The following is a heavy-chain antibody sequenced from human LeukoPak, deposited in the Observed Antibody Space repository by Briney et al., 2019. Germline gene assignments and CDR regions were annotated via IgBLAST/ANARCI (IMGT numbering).Heavy chain of an antibody. J-gene: IGHJ3*02. Sequence: GSLRLSCAASGFTFSSYWMHWVRQAPGKGLVWVSRINSDGSSTSCADSVKGRFTISRDNAKNTLYLQMNSLRAEDTAVYYCARENTGHDAFDIWGQGTMVTVSS. D-gene: IGHD5-18*01. CDR1: GFTFSSYW. CDR3: ARENTGHDAFDI. CDR2: INSDGSST. V-gene: IGHV3-74*01.